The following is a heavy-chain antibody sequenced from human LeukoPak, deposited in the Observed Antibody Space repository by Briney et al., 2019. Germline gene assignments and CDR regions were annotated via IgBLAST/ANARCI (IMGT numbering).Heavy chain of an antibody. CDR2: INANGVNT. J-gene: IGHJ5*02. CDR1: GFAFNFYA. V-gene: IGHV3-23*01. Sequence: PGGSLRLSCAASGFAFNFYAMTWVRQAPGKGLQWVSTINANGVNTYYADSVRGRFTISRDNSKDTLYLQLNSLRAEDTAIYFCAMPISGGLAVSADWFDPWGQGTLVIVSS. D-gene: IGHD6-19*01. CDR3: AMPISGGLAVSADWFDP.